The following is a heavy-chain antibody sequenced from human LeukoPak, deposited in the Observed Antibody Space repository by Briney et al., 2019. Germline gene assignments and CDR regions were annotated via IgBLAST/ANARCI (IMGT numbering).Heavy chain of an antibody. CDR2: INPSGGST. Sequence: ASVKVSFKASGYTFTSYYIHWVRQAPGQGLEWMGIINPSGGSTRYAQKFQGRVTMTRDTSTSTVYMELSSLRSEDTAVYYCARNPATTKYFDYWGQGTLVTVSS. V-gene: IGHV1-46*01. CDR1: GYTFTSYY. CDR3: ARNPATTKYFDY. J-gene: IGHJ4*02. D-gene: IGHD4-17*01.